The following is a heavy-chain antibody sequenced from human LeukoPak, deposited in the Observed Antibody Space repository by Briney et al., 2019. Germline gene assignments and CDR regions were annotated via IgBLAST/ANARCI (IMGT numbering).Heavy chain of an antibody. CDR3: AGSGYLSPSDY. CDR1: GGSISSSSYY. V-gene: IGHV4-39*07. CDR2: IYYSGST. Sequence: SETLSLTCTVSGGSISSSSYYWGWIRQPPGKGLEWIGSIYYSGSTYYNPSLRSRVTISVDTSKNQFSLKLSSVTAADTAVYYCAGSGYLSPSDYWGQGTLVTVSS. J-gene: IGHJ4*02. D-gene: IGHD3-22*01.